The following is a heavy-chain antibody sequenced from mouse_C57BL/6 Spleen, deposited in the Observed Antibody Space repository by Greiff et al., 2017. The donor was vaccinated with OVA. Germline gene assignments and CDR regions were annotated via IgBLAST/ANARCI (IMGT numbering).Heavy chain of an antibody. CDR3: ARWGVTTVVTDGCAY. J-gene: IGHJ3*01. CDR1: GYTFTSYW. V-gene: IGHV1-55*01. D-gene: IGHD1-1*01. Sequence: VQLQQPGAELVKPGASVKMSCKASGYTFTSYWITWVKQRPGQGLEWIGDIYPGSGSTNYNEKFKSKATLTVDTSSSTAYMQLSSLTSEDSAVYYCARWGVTTVVTDGCAYWGQGTLVTVSA. CDR2: IYPGSGST.